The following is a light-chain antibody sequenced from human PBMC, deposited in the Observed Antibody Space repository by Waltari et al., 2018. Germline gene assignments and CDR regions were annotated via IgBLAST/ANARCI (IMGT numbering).Light chain of an antibody. J-gene: IGKJ2*01. V-gene: IGKV3-20*01. CDR3: QQYGSSILYT. CDR2: GAS. Sequence: EVVLTRSPGTLSLSPGEKATLSCRASQSLTKRYLAWYQQKPGQPPKLLIYGASSRAAGIPDRFSGSGSGTDFSLTINRLEPDDSAVYYCQQYGSSILYTFGQGTKLEIK. CDR1: QSLTKRY.